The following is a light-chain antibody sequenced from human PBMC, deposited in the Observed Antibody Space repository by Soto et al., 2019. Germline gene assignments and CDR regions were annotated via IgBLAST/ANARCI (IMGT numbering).Light chain of an antibody. CDR3: CSYTANTTYV. V-gene: IGLV2-14*03. J-gene: IGLJ1*01. CDR1: GNDVGGYTF. Sequence: QSVLTQPASVSGSPGQSISISCTGTGNDVGGYTFVSWYQQHPDKVPKLVIFDVNRRPSGVSDRFSGSKSVNAASLTISGLQAEGEADYYCCSYTANTTYVFGTGTKVTVL. CDR2: DVN.